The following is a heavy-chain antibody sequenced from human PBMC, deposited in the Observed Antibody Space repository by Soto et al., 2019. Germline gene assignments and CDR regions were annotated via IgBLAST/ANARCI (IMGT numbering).Heavy chain of an antibody. Sequence: SETLSPTCTVSGGSTSSSSYYWGWIRQPPVKGLEWLGSTYYSGSTYYNPSLKSRVTISVDTSKNQFSLKLSSVTAADTAVYYCASHGGGYSSWYASYYFYGMDVWGQGTTVTVSS. D-gene: IGHD6-13*01. CDR3: ASHGGGYSSWYASYYFYGMDV. CDR1: GGSTSSSSYY. V-gene: IGHV4-39*01. J-gene: IGHJ6*02. CDR2: TYYSGST.